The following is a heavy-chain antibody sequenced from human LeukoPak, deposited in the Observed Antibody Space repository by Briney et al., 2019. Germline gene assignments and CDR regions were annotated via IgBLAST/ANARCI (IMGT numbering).Heavy chain of an antibody. J-gene: IGHJ5*02. Sequence: GGSLRLSCAASGFTFSSYNMNWVRQAPGKGLEWVSYISSSSRTIYYADSVKGRFTISRDNAKNSLYLQMNSLRAEDTAVYYCARAKRQQLVLGNWFDPWGQGTLVTVSS. CDR1: GFTFSSYN. CDR2: ISSSSRTI. D-gene: IGHD6-13*01. CDR3: ARAKRQQLVLGNWFDP. V-gene: IGHV3-48*01.